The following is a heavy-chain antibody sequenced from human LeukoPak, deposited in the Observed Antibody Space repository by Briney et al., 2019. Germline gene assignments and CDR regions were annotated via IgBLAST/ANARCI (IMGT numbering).Heavy chain of an antibody. CDR1: GGSISSSNW. Sequence: SGTLSLTCAVSGGSISSSNWWSWVRQPPGQGLEWIGEIYHSGSTNYNPSLKSRVTISVDKSKNQFSLKLSSVTAADTAVYYGARGNSGGGHPGMYYFPSGGQGPRVTVS. V-gene: IGHV4-4*02. D-gene: IGHD2/OR15-2a*01. CDR3: ARGNSGGGHPGMYYFPS. J-gene: IGHJ4*02. CDR2: IYHSGST.